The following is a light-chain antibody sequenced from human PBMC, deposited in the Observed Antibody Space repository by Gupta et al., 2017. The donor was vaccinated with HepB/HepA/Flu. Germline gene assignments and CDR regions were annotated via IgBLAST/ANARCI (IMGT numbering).Light chain of an antibody. CDR2: GAS. J-gene: IGKJ1*01. CDR1: QSVSSN. V-gene: IGKV3-15*01. Sequence: EIVMTQSPATLSVSPGERATLSCRASQSVSSNFAWYQQKPGQAPRLLIYGASTRATGIPARFSGSGSGTEFTLTISILHSEDFAVYYCQRENDWPRTFGQGTKVEIK. CDR3: QRENDWPRT.